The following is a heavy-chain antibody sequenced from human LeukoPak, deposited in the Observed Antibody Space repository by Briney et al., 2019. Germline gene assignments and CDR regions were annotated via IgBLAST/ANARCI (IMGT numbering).Heavy chain of an antibody. CDR2: INHSGST. CDR3: ARVRADYGDYPDTDY. D-gene: IGHD4-17*01. J-gene: IGHJ4*02. Sequence: SETLSLTCAVYGGSFSGYYWSWIRQPPGKGLEWIGEINHSGSTNYNPSLKSRVTISVDTSKNQFSLKLSSVTAADTAVYYCARVRADYGDYPDTDYWGQGTLVTVSS. CDR1: GGSFSGYY. V-gene: IGHV4-34*01.